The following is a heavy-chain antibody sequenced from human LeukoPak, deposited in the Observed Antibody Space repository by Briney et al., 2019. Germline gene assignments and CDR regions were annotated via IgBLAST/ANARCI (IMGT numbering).Heavy chain of an antibody. CDR2: ISSSSSYI. V-gene: IGHV3-21*01. CDR1: GFTFSSYS. J-gene: IGHJ1*01. CDR3: ARTIATGHFQH. Sequence: GGSLRLTCAASGFTFSSYSMNWVRQAPGKGLEWVSSISSSSSYIYYADSVKGRFTISRDNAKNSLYLQMNSLRAEDTAVYYCARTIATGHFQHWGQGTLVTVSS. D-gene: IGHD3-9*01.